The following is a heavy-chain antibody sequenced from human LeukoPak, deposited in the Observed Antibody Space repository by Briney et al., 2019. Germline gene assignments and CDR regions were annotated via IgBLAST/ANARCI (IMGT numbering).Heavy chain of an antibody. D-gene: IGHD3-3*01. CDR2: IKQDGSEK. V-gene: IGHV3-7*01. Sequence: HPGGSLRLSCAASGFPFTTCWMSWVRQAPGKRLEWVANIKQDGSEKYYADSVKGRFTISRDNAKNSLYLQMNSLRAEDTAVYYCARQESGYHGGSFDHWGQGTLVTVSS. J-gene: IGHJ4*02. CDR1: GFPFTTCW. CDR3: ARQESGYHGGSFDH.